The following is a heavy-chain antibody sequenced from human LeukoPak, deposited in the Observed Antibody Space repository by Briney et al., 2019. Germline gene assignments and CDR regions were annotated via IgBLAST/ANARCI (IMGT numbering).Heavy chain of an antibody. CDR3: ARDRYARDIVVVPAYYYYYGMDV. D-gene: IGHD2-2*01. CDR1: GFTFSSYS. J-gene: IGHJ6*02. CDR2: ISSSSSYI. V-gene: IGHV3-21*01. Sequence: GGSLRLSCAASGFTFSSYSMNWVRQAPGKGLEWVSSISSSSSYIYCADSVKGRFTISRDNAKNSLYLQMNSLRAEDTAVYYCARDRYARDIVVVPAYYYYYGMDVWGQGTTVTVS.